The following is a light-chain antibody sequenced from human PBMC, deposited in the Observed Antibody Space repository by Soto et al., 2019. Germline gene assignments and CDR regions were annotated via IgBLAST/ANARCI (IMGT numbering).Light chain of an antibody. J-gene: IGLJ2*01. V-gene: IGLV2-14*01. CDR2: DVS. CDR1: SSDVGGYNY. Sequence: QSALTQPASVSGSPGQSITISCTGTSSDVGGYNYVSWYQQHPGKAPKLMIYDVSNRPSGVSNRFSGSKSGNTASLTLSGLQAEDEADYYCTSYTTSSPHVVIGGGPQLTVL. CDR3: TSYTTSSPHVV.